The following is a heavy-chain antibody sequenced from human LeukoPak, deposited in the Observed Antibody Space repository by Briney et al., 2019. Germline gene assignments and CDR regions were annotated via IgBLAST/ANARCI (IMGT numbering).Heavy chain of an antibody. D-gene: IGHD6-13*01. V-gene: IGHV4-39*01. CDR2: IYYSGST. J-gene: IGHJ4*02. CDR1: GGSISSGDYY. CDR3: ARQRQLVLIDY. Sequence: SQTLSLTCTVSGGSISSGDYYWGWIRQPPGKGLEWIGSIYYSGSTYYNPSLKSRVTISVDTSKNQFSLKLSSVTAADTAVYYCARQRQLVLIDYWGQGTLVTVSS.